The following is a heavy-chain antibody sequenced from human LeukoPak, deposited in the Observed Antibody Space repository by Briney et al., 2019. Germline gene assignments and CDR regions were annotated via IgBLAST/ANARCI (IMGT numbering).Heavy chain of an antibody. CDR2: IYYSGST. Sequence: SETLSLTCTVSGGSVSSGSYYWSWIRQPPGKGLEWIGYIYYSGSTNYNPSLKSRVTISVDTSKNQFSLKLSSVTAADTAVYYCARNAPPHYDILTGYYFFDYWGQGTLVTVSS. D-gene: IGHD3-9*01. CDR3: ARNAPPHYDILTGYYFFDY. J-gene: IGHJ4*02. V-gene: IGHV4-61*01. CDR1: GGSVSSGSYY.